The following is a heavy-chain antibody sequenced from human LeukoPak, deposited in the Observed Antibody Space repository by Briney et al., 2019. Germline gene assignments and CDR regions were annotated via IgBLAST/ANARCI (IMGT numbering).Heavy chain of an antibody. V-gene: IGHV3-30*18. D-gene: IGHD3-22*01. CDR1: GFTFSSYG. CDR2: ISYDGSNK. Sequence: QPGGSLRLSCAASGFTFSSYGMHWVRQAPGKGLEWVAVISYDGSNKYYADSVKGRITISRDNSKNTLYLQMNSLRAEDTAVYYCAKEGEDYYDSSGYYDYWGQGTLVTVSS. J-gene: IGHJ4*02. CDR3: AKEGEDYYDSSGYYDY.